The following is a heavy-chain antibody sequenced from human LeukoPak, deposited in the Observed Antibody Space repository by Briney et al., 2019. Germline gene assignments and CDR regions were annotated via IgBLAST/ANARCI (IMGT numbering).Heavy chain of an antibody. V-gene: IGHV3-48*02. D-gene: IGHD2-15*01. CDR2: ISSSSSTI. CDR3: ARPYCSGGSCYFDY. J-gene: IGHJ4*02. CDR1: GFTFSSYS. Sequence: PPGGSLRLSCEASGFTFSSYSMNWVRQAPGKGLEWVSYISSSSSTIYYADSVKGRFTISRDNAKNSLYLQMNSLRDEDTAVYYCARPYCSGGSCYFDYWGQGTLVTVSS.